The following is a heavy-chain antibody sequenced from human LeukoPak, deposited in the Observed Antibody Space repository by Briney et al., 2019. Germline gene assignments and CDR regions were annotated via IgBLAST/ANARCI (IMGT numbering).Heavy chain of an antibody. CDR1: GGSFSGYY. D-gene: IGHD3-22*01. J-gene: IGHJ4*02. CDR2: INHSGST. CDR3: AFYYYDSSGYYYFDY. V-gene: IGHV4-34*01. Sequence: SETLSLTCAVYGGSFSGYYWSWIRQPPGKGLEWIGEINHSGSTNYNPSLKSRVTISVGTSKNQFSLKLSSVTAADTAVYYCAFYYYDSSGYYYFDYWGQGTLVTVSS.